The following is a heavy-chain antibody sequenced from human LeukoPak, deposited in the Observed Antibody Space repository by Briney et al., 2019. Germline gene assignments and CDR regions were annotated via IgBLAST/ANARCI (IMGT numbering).Heavy chain of an antibody. CDR1: GGTFSSYA. CDR2: IIPILGIA. V-gene: IGHV1-69*04. CDR3: MRGPATADFDY. Sequence: SVKVSCKASGGTFSSYAISWVRQAPGQGLEWMGRIIPILGIANYAQKFQGRVTITADKSTSTAYMELSRLTSDDTAVYYCMRGPATADFDYWGQGTLVTVSS. J-gene: IGHJ4*02.